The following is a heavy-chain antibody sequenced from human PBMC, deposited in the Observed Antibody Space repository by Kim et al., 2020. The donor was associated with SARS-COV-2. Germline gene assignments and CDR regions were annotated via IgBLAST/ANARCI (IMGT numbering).Heavy chain of an antibody. CDR3: ASRGYYYDSSAPPV. Sequence: SETLSLTCAVYGGSFSGYYWSWIRQPPGKGLEWIGEINHSGSTNYNPSLKSRVTISVDTSKNQFSLKLSSVTAADTAVYYCASRGYYYDSSAPPVWGQGTMVTVSS. D-gene: IGHD3-22*01. V-gene: IGHV4-34*01. CDR2: INHSGST. J-gene: IGHJ3*01. CDR1: GGSFSGYY.